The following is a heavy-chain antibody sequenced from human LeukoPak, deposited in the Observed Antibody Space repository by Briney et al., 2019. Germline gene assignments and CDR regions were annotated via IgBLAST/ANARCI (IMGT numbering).Heavy chain of an antibody. V-gene: IGHV1-18*01. J-gene: IGHJ4*02. D-gene: IGHD3-22*01. Sequence: ASVKLSCKASGYTFTSYGISWVRQAPGQGLEWMGCISAYDGNTNYAQKLQGRLTMTTDKSTSTVYMELRSLRSDDTAVYYCARAPYGSSGYLDCWGQGTLVTVPS. CDR3: ARAPYGSSGYLDC. CDR1: GYTFTSYG. CDR2: ISAYDGNT.